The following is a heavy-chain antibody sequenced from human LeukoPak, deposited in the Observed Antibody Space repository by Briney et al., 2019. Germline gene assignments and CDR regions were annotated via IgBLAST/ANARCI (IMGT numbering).Heavy chain of an antibody. V-gene: IGHV4-31*03. CDR2: NYYTRDT. CDR1: GGPLSSLIFH. CDR3: GIVGGNSYS. J-gene: IGHJ4*02. Sequence: SHTLSLTCSVSGGPLSSLIFHWNWTRQHPGQGLEGIGYNYYTRDTFHNPSLKSRFTMSLDEHDNQFSLKMSSVTPAGTAIYYCGIVGGNSYSCGQGTPVTVSS. D-gene: IGHD4-23*01.